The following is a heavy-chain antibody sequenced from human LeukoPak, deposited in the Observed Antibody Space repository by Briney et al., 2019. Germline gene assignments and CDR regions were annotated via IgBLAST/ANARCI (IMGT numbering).Heavy chain of an antibody. CDR3: AKDLVWKWEPRIIDY. D-gene: IGHD1-26*01. Sequence: GRSLRLSCAASGFTFSSYGMHWVRQAPGKGLEWVAVISYDGSNKYYADSVKGRFTISRDNSKNTLYLQMNSLRAEDTAVYFCAKDLVWKWEPRIIDYWGQGTLVTVSS. CDR2: ISYDGSNK. J-gene: IGHJ4*02. V-gene: IGHV3-30*18. CDR1: GFTFSSYG.